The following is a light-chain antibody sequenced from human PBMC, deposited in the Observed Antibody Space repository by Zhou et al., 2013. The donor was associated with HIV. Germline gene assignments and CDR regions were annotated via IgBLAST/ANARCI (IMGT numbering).Light chain of an antibody. CDR2: GAS. V-gene: IGKV3-20*01. CDR3: QQYGSSPPLT. J-gene: IGKJ4*01. CDR1: ETGRYNS. Sequence: EIALTQSPDTLSLSPGERVVLSCRASETGRYNSLAWYQQRSGQAPRLLIYGASSRATGIPDRFTGSGFGADFALTIDRLEPEDFAVYYCQQYGSSPPLTFGGGTKVEIK.